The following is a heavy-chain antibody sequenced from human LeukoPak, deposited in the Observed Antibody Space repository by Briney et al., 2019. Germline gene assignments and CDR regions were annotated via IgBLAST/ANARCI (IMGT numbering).Heavy chain of an antibody. D-gene: IGHD2-2*02. Sequence: PGGSLRLSCAPSGVTFSHFWVNCVRQAPGKGLEWVANIKQDGSEKYYVDSVKGRFTISRDNAKNSLFLQMNSLRAEDTAVYYCVGYTRWGQGTLVTVSS. CDR1: GVTFSHFW. V-gene: IGHV3-7*05. CDR3: VGYTR. J-gene: IGHJ4*02. CDR2: IKQDGSEK.